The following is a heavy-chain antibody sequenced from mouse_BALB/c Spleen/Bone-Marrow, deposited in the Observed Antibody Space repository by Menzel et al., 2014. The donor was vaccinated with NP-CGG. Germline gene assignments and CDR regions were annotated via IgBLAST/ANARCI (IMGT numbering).Heavy chain of an antibody. D-gene: IGHD3-2*02. CDR1: GFTFSSYG. CDR3: TRRPLQANSYFDC. Sequence: EVMLVESGGDSVKPGGSLKLSCVASGFTFSSYGMSWVRQTPDKRLEWVATISSGGSSTYYPASVKGRFTISRDNAKSTLYLQMSSLNSEDTAMYYCTRRPLQANSYFDCWGQGTTLTVSS. CDR2: ISSGGSST. V-gene: IGHV5-6*02. J-gene: IGHJ2*01.